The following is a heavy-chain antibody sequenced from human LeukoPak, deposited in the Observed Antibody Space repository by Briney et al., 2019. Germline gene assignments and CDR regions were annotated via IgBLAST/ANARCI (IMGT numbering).Heavy chain of an antibody. CDR1: EFTFSNYA. V-gene: IGHV3-23*01. J-gene: IGHJ4*02. D-gene: IGHD5-12*01. CDR2: ISGSGGST. CDR3: AKARGSDYDWYFDY. Sequence: GGSLRLSCAASEFTFSNYAMNWVRQAPGKGLEWVSSISGSGGSTHYADSVKGRFTISRDNSKNTLYLQMNSLRAEDTAVYYCAKARGSDYDWYFDYWGQGTLVTVSS.